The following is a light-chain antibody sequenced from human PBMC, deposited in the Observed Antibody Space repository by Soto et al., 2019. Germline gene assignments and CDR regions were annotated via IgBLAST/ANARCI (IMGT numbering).Light chain of an antibody. J-gene: IGKJ2*01. V-gene: IGKV1-5*03. CDR3: QQYDRVPYT. CDR2: KAS. CDR1: QSISNW. Sequence: DIQMTQSPSTLSASVGDTVTITCRASQSISNWLAWYQQKPGQAPKLLIHKASTLESGVPSRFSGSGSGTEFTLTISSLQPDDFATFYSQQYDRVPYTFGQWTKLEIK.